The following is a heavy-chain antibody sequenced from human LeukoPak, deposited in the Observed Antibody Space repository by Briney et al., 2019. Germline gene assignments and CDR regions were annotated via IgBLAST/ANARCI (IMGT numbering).Heavy chain of an antibody. CDR1: GYTFTSYY. CDR2: INPTGGST. J-gene: IGHJ6*03. Sequence: ASVKVSCKASGYTFTSYYMHWVRQAPGQGLEWMGLINPTGGSTGYAQKFQGRVTITADKSTSTAYMELSSLRSEDTAVYYCARSREKENCTNGVCYTEYYYYYYMDVWGKGTTVTVSS. V-gene: IGHV1-46*01. CDR3: ARSREKENCTNGVCYTEYYYYYYMDV. D-gene: IGHD2-8*01.